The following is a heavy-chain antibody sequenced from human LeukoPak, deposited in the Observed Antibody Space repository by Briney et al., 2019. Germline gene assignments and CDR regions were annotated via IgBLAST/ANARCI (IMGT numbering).Heavy chain of an antibody. V-gene: IGHV1-69*05. J-gene: IGHJ4*02. Sequence: SVKVSCKASGGTFSSYAISWVRQAPGQGLEWMGGIIPIFGTANYAQKFQGRVTITRDTSASTAYMELSSLRSEDTAVYYCASEGLLGAFDYWGQGTLVTVSS. CDR1: GGTFSSYA. CDR3: ASEGLLGAFDY. D-gene: IGHD1-26*01. CDR2: IIPIFGTA.